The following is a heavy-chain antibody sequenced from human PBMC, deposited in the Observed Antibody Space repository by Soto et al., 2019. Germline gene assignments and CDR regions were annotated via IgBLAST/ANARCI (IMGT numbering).Heavy chain of an antibody. V-gene: IGHV3-23*01. CDR3: AQGSIEYSASVDN. CDR1: GFSFSSYA. Sequence: VQLLESGGGLVQPGGSLRLSCAASGFSFSSYAMVWVRQAPGKGLEWVSVISARGGSLYFADSVKGRFTISRDNSKNVLYLQMKSLRAEDTATYFCAQGSIEYSASVDNWGQGTLVVVSS. J-gene: IGHJ4*02. CDR2: ISARGGSL. D-gene: IGHD5-12*01.